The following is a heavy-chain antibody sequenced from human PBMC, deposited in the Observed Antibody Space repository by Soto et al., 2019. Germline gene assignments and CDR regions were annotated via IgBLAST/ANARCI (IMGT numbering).Heavy chain of an antibody. V-gene: IGHV4-34*01. Sequence: SETLSLTCAVYGGSFSGYYWSWIRQPPGKGLEWIGEINHSGSTNYNPSLKSRVTISVDTSKNQFSLKLSSVTAADTAVDYCARGIAAAGATPARFWGQGTTVT. J-gene: IGHJ6*02. CDR1: GGSFSGYY. CDR3: ARGIAAAGATPARF. CDR2: INHSGST. D-gene: IGHD6-13*01.